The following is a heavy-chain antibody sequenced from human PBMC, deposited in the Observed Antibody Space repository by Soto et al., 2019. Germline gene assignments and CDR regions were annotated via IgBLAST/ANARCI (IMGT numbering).Heavy chain of an antibody. CDR2: ISYDGSNK. Sequence: GRSVILCCAASGFTCSDCYMTWIRQAPGKGLEWVAVISYDGSNKYYADSVKVRFTISRDNSKNTLYLQMNSLRAEDTAVYYCAKSVELLDYWGQGTLVTVSS. CDR3: AKSVELLDY. J-gene: IGHJ4*02. CDR1: GFTCSDCY. V-gene: IGHV3-30*18. D-gene: IGHD1-26*01.